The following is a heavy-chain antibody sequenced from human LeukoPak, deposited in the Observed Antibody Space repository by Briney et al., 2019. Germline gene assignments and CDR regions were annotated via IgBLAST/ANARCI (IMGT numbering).Heavy chain of an antibody. CDR1: GYTFTSCY. Sequence: GASVKVSCKASGYTFTSCYMHWVRQAPGQGLEWMGIINPSGGSTSYAQKFQGRVTMTRDTSTSTVYMELSSLRSEDTAVYYCARERYNWKANGNFDYWGQGTLVTVSS. CDR2: INPSGGST. CDR3: ARERYNWKANGNFDY. V-gene: IGHV1-46*03. J-gene: IGHJ4*02. D-gene: IGHD1-1*01.